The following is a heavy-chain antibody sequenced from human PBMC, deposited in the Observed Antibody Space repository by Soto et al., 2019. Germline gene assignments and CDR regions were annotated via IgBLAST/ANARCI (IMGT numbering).Heavy chain of an antibody. CDR3: AKLVRRSHLYYFDY. V-gene: IGHV5-51*01. CDR2: IYPADSDT. D-gene: IGHD2-21*01. J-gene: IGHJ4*02. Sequence: EVQLVQSGAEVKKPGESLKISCRGSGYSFATYWIGWMRQMPGKGLEWMGIIYPADSDTTYSPSFQGQVTISADTSVSTAYLQWNSLKASDTAMYYCAKLVRRSHLYYFDYWGQGTLVTVYS. CDR1: GYSFATYW.